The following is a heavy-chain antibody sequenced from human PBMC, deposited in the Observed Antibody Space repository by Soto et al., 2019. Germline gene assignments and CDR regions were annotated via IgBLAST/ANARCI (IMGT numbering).Heavy chain of an antibody. CDR2: IYFSGST. J-gene: IGHJ4*02. V-gene: IGHV4-59*01. Sequence: SETLSLTCTVSGGSISSDYWSWVRQPPGKGLEWIGYIYFSGSTNYNPSLESRVTISLDASKTQFSLKLRSLTTADTAVYYCARVGGVAARTFAYWGQGTLVTVS. CDR3: ARVGGVAARTFAY. CDR1: GGSISSDY. D-gene: IGHD6-6*01.